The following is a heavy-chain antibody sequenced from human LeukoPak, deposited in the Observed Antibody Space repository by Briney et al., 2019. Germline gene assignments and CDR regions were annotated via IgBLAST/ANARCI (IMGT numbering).Heavy chain of an antibody. D-gene: IGHD3-10*01. CDR2: ISGSGGST. CDR3: AKHSTGVEC. V-gene: IGHV3-23*01. Sequence: GGSLRLSCAASGFSFNTYAMSWVRQAPGKGLEWVSAISGSGGSTYYADSVKGRFTISRDNSKNTLYLQMNSLRAEDTAVYYCAKHSTGVECWGRGTLVTVSS. J-gene: IGHJ2*01. CDR1: GFSFNTYA.